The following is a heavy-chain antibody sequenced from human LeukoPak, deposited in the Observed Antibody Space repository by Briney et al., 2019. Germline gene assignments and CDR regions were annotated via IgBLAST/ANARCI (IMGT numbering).Heavy chain of an antibody. V-gene: IGHV4-34*01. D-gene: IGHD3-22*01. CDR2: INHSGST. CDR1: GGSFSGYY. CDR3: ASSHSGVTARVVENV. J-gene: IGHJ6*04. Sequence: TPSETLSLTCAVYGGSFSGYYWSWIRQPPGKGLEWIGEINHSGSTNYNPSLKSRVTISVDTSKNQFSLKLSSVTAADTAVYYCASSHSGVTARVVENVWGEGTTVTVSS.